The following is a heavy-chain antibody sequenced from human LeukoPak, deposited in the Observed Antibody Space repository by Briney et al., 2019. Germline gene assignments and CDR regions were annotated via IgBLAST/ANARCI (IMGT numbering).Heavy chain of an antibody. CDR3: ATPGTAAGLYYFDY. V-gene: IGHV1-24*01. J-gene: IGHJ4*02. D-gene: IGHD6-13*01. CDR1: GYTLTELS. CDR2: FDPEDGET. Sequence: GASVKVSCKFSGYTLTELSMHWVRQAPGKGLEWMGGFDPEDGETIYAQKFQGRVTMTEDTSTDTAYMELSSLRSEDTAVYYCATPGTAAGLYYFDYWGQGTLVTVSS.